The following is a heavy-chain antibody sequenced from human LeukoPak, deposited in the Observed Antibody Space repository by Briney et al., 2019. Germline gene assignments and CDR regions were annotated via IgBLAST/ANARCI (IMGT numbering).Heavy chain of an antibody. CDR1: GFTFSITW. Sequence: GSLRLSCAASGFTFSITWMSWVRQAPGKGLEWVAVISYDGSNKYYADSVKGRFTISRDNSKNTLYLQMNSLRAEDTAVYYCASPIVVVVAALDAFDIWGQGTMVTVSS. J-gene: IGHJ3*02. V-gene: IGHV3-30-3*01. D-gene: IGHD2-15*01. CDR2: ISYDGSNK. CDR3: ASPIVVVVAALDAFDI.